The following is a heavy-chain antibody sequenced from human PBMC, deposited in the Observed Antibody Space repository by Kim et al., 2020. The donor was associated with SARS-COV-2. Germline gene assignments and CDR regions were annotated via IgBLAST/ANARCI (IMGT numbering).Heavy chain of an antibody. CDR1: GGSISSYY. D-gene: IGHD1-1*01. CDR2: IYYSGST. Sequence: SETLSLTCTVSGGSISSYYWSWIRQPPGKGLEWIGYIYYSGSTNYNPSLKSRVTISVDTSKNQFSLKLSSVTAADTAVYYCAREPRWPQLEYYFDYWGQGTLVTVSS. V-gene: IGHV4-59*01. J-gene: IGHJ4*02. CDR3: AREPRWPQLEYYFDY.